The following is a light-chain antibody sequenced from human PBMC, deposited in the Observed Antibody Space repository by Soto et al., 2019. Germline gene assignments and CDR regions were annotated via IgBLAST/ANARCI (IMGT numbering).Light chain of an antibody. CDR2: LGS. J-gene: IGKJ1*01. V-gene: IGKV2-28*01. Sequence: IGMTKSQLSLPVTLGEPASFSSRSSQSLLSINGNTILDWYLQKPGQSPQLLIYLGSNRASGVPDRFSGSGSGTDFTLEISRVEAEDVGIYHCMQALRAPPTFGQGTKVEI. CDR1: QSLLSINGNTI. CDR3: MQALRAPPT.